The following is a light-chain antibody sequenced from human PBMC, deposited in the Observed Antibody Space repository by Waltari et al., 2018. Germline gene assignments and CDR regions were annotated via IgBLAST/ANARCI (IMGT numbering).Light chain of an antibody. V-gene: IGKV1-33*01. J-gene: IGKJ4*01. Sequence: DIQMTQSPSSLAASVGDRVTITCQASQDITIDLNWYQQKPGKAPKLLIYDTSKLETVVPSRFSGSGSGTHVTFTISSLQPEDIVTYYCQVSFHFPLTFGGGTKLEIK. CDR1: QDITID. CDR3: QVSFHFPLT. CDR2: DTS.